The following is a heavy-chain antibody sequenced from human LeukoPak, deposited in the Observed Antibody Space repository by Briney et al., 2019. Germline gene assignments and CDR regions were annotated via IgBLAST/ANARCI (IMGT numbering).Heavy chain of an antibody. CDR3: ARGIAVAGPVDY. CDR1: GGSISGYY. D-gene: IGHD6-19*01. V-gene: IGHV4-59*01. Sequence: SETLSLTCTVSGGSISGYYWSWIRQPPGKGLEWVGYISYSGSTNYNPSLKSRVTISVDTSKNQFSLKLSSVTAADTAVYYCARGIAVAGPVDYWGQGTLVTVSS. J-gene: IGHJ4*02. CDR2: ISYSGST.